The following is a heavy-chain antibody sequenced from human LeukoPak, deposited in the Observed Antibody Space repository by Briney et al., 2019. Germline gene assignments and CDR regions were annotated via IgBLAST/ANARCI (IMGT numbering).Heavy chain of an antibody. D-gene: IGHD3-10*01. J-gene: IGHJ3*02. Sequence: SETLSLTCTVSSGSISSNTYCWGWIRQPPGKGLEWIGSLYYSGSTYYNPSLKSRVTIFVDTSKNQISLKLSSVTAADTAVYYCATRGGPGSFDAFDIWGQGTMVIVSS. CDR3: ATRGGPGSFDAFDI. CDR1: SGSISSNTYC. CDR2: LYYSGST. V-gene: IGHV4-39*01.